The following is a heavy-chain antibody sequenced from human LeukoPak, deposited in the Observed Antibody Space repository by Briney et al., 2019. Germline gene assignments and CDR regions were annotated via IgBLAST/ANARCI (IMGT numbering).Heavy chain of an antibody. Sequence: GGSLRLSCAASGFTFSSYWMPWVRQAPGKGLVWFSRINSDERSTSYAASVKGRLTISRDNAKNTLYLQMNSLRAEDTAVYYCASSSYSSGSFDYWGQGTLVTVSS. CDR3: ASSSYSSGSFDY. CDR2: INSDERST. V-gene: IGHV3-74*01. CDR1: GFTFSSYW. J-gene: IGHJ4*02. D-gene: IGHD6-25*01.